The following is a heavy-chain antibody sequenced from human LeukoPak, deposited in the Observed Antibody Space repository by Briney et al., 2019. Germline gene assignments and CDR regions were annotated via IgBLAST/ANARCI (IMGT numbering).Heavy chain of an antibody. J-gene: IGHJ5*02. Sequence: PSETLSLTCTVSGGSISSSSYYWGWIRQPPGKGLEWIGYIYYSGSTNYNPSLKSRVTISVDTSKNQFSLKVSSVTAADTAVYYCARASRLQKNWFDPWGQGTLVAVSS. V-gene: IGHV4-61*05. CDR1: GGSISSSSYY. CDR2: IYYSGST. CDR3: ARASRLQKNWFDP. D-gene: IGHD4-11*01.